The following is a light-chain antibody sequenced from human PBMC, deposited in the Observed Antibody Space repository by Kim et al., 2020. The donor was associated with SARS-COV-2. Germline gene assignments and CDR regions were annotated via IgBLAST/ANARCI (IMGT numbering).Light chain of an antibody. Sequence: AFVGDRVTITCRASQSISDWLAWYQQKPGKAPKLLIYKASNLQSGVPSRFSGSGSGTEFTLTISNLQPDDFATYYCQQCHAFPLTFGGGTKVDIK. J-gene: IGKJ4*01. CDR3: QQCHAFPLT. V-gene: IGKV1-5*03. CDR1: QSISDW. CDR2: KAS.